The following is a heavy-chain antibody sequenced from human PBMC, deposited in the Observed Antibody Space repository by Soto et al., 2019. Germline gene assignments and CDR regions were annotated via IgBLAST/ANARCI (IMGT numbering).Heavy chain of an antibody. Sequence: QLQLQESGPGLAKPSETLSLTCTVSGGSISSESYFWGWVRQPSGKGLEWVGTISYSVSHFFNPSLKGRATLSVDTYKNQFSLRLSAVTAADSAVYFCAALLGHCGGGTCFFRWFDPWGQGSLVTVSS. D-gene: IGHD2-15*01. V-gene: IGHV4-39*01. CDR1: GGSISSESYF. CDR3: AALLGHCGGGTCFFRWFDP. CDR2: ISYSVSH. J-gene: IGHJ5*02.